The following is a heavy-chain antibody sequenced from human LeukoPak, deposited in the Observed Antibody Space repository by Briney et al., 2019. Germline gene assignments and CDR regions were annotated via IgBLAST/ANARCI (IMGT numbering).Heavy chain of an antibody. V-gene: IGHV1-2*02. Sequence: ASVTVSCKASGYTFTGYYMHWVRQAPGQGLEWMGWINPNSGGTNYAQKFQGRVTMTRDPSISTAYMELSRLRSDDTAVYYCARDSGWGGRYPDAFDIWGQGTMVTVSS. D-gene: IGHD1-26*01. CDR2: INPNSGGT. CDR1: GYTFTGYY. CDR3: ARDSGWGGRYPDAFDI. J-gene: IGHJ3*02.